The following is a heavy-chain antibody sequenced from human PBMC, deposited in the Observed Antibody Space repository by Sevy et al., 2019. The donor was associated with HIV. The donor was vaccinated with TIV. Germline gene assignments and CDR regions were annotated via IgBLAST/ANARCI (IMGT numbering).Heavy chain of an antibody. CDR1: GFTFSSYA. J-gene: IGHJ4*02. CDR3: AKVLTIFGVVKDY. CDR2: ISGSGGST. Sequence: GGSLRLSCAASGFTFSSYAMSWVRQAPGKGLEWVSAISGSGGSTYYADSVKGRFTISRDNSKNTLYLKMNSLRAEDTAVYYCAKVLTIFGVVKDYWGQGTLVTVSS. D-gene: IGHD3-3*01. V-gene: IGHV3-23*01.